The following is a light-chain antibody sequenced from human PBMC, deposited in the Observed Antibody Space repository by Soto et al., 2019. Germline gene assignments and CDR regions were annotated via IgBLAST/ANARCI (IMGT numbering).Light chain of an antibody. J-gene: IGKJ4*01. CDR1: QSVAKNY. V-gene: IGKV3-20*01. CDR2: DAS. Sequence: EIVLTQSPGTLSLSPGERASLSCRASQSVAKNYLACYQQKPGQALRLLISDASSRDTGIPDRFSGSGSGTDFNLTISRLEAEDFAVYFCQQYATSPLTFGGGTKVEIK. CDR3: QQYATSPLT.